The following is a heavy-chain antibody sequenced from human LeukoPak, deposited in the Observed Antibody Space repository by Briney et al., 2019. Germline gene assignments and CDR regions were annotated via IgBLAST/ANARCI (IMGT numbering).Heavy chain of an antibody. J-gene: IGHJ6*03. CDR2: INWNGGST. CDR1: GFTFDDYG. D-gene: IGHD6-19*01. Sequence: GGSLRLSCAASGFTFDDYGMSWVRQAPGKGLEWVSGINWNGGSTGYADSVKGRFTISRDNAKNSLYLQMNSLRAEDTALYYCARRYSSGFLEYYYYMDVWGKGTTVTVSS. CDR3: ARRYSSGFLEYYYYMDV. V-gene: IGHV3-20*04.